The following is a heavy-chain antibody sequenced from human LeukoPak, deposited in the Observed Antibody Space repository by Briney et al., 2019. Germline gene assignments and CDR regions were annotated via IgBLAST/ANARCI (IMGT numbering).Heavy chain of an antibody. D-gene: IGHD3-10*01. CDR2: ISYDGSNK. V-gene: IGHV3-30*04. Sequence: SGGSLRLSCAASGFTFSSYAMHCVRQAPGKGLEWVAVISYDGSNKYYADSVKGRFTISRDNSKNTLYLQINSLRAEDTAVYYCAREGLYYYGSGTYYKLGFDYWGQGTLVTVSS. CDR1: GFTFSSYA. CDR3: AREGLYYYGSGTYYKLGFDY. J-gene: IGHJ4*02.